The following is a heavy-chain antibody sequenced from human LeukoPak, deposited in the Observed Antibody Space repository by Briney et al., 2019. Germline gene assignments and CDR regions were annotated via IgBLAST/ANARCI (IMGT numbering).Heavy chain of an antibody. CDR2: INPNSGGT. V-gene: IGHV1-2*02. CDR1: GYTFTGYY. J-gene: IGHJ4*02. CDR3: AREGSDYDFWSGYYFALSY. Sequence: ASVKVSCKASGYTFTGYYMHWLRQAPGQGLEWMGWINPNSGGTNYAQKFQGRVTMTRDTSISTAYMELSRLRSDDTAVYYCAREGSDYDFWSGYYFALSYWGQGTLVTVSS. D-gene: IGHD3-3*01.